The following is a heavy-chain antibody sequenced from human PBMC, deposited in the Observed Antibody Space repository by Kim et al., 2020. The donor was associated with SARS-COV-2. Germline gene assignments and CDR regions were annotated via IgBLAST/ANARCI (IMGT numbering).Heavy chain of an antibody. J-gene: IGHJ4*02. Sequence: SETLSLTCAVYGGSFSGYYWSWIRQPPGKGLEWIGEINHSGSTNYNPSLKSRVTISVDTSKNQFSLKLSSVTAADTAVYYCARVRAAMVSCFDYWGQGTLVTVSS. CDR2: INHSGST. D-gene: IGHD5-18*01. CDR1: GGSFSGYY. CDR3: ARVRAAMVSCFDY. V-gene: IGHV4-34*01.